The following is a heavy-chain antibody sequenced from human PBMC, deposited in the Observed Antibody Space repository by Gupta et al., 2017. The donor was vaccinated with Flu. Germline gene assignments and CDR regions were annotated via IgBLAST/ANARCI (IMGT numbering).Heavy chain of an antibody. CDR2: ISYDVSNK. J-gene: IGHJ5*02. D-gene: IGHD2-2*01. CDR3: ARGPGYCTSTSCHDWFDP. Sequence: MHWVRQAPGKGLEWVALISYDVSNKYYADSVKGRFTISRDNSKNTLYLQMNSLRAEDTAVYYCARGPGYCTSTSCHDWFDPWGQGTLVTVSS. V-gene: IGHV3-30-3*01.